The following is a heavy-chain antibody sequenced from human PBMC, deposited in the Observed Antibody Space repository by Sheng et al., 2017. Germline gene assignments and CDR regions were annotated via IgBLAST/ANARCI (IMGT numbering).Heavy chain of an antibody. CDR1: GGTFSSYT. CDR3: ARGGYCSSTSCHNWFDP. J-gene: IGHJ5*02. Sequence: QVQLVQSGAEVKKPGSSVKVSCKASGGTFSSYTISWVRQAPGQGLEWMGRIIPILGIANYAQKFQGRVTITADKSTSTAYMELSSLRSEDTAVYYCARGGYCSSTSCHNWFDPWGEGTRVTVSS. V-gene: IGHV1-69*02. D-gene: IGHD2-2*01. CDR2: IIPILGIA.